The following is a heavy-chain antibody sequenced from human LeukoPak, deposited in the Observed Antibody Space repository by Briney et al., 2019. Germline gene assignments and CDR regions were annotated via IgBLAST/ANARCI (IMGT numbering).Heavy chain of an antibody. CDR2: INPSGGST. CDR3: ARDPGDGWLQLGY. J-gene: IGHJ4*02. D-gene: IGHD5-24*01. V-gene: IGHV1-46*01. Sequence: ASVKVSCKASGYTFTSYYMHWVRQAPGQGLEWMGIINPSGGSTSYAQKFQGRVTITTDESTSTAYMELSSLRSEDTAVYYCARDPGDGWLQLGYWGQGTLVTVSS. CDR1: GYTFTSYY.